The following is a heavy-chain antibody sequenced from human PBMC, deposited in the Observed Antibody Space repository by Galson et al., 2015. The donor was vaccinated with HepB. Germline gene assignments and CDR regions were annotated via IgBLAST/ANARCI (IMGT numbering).Heavy chain of an antibody. J-gene: IGHJ6*02. CDR3: ASGHSLPYGSGGSYYYYGMDV. CDR2: IIPIFGTA. CDR1: GGTFSSYA. Sequence: SVKVSCKASGGTFSSYAISWVRQAPGQGLEWMGGIIPIFGTANYAQKFQGRVTITADKSTSTAYMELSSLRSEDTAVYYCASGHSLPYGSGGSYYYYGMDVWGQGTTVTVSS. V-gene: IGHV1-69*06. D-gene: IGHD3-10*01.